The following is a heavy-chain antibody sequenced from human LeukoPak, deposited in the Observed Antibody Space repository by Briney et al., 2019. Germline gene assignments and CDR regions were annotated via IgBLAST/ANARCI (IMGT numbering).Heavy chain of an antibody. CDR1: GFTFSSYS. Sequence: GGSLRLSCAASGFTFSSYSMNWVRQAPGKGLEWVSSISSSSSYIYYADSVKGRFTISRDNAKNSLYLQMNSLRAEDTAVYYCASASAWYRIDYWGQGTLVSVSS. V-gene: IGHV3-21*01. CDR2: ISSSSSYI. J-gene: IGHJ4*02. CDR3: ASASAWYRIDY. D-gene: IGHD6-19*01.